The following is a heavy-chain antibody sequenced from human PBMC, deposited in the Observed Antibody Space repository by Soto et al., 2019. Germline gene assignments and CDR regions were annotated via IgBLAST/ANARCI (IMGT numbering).Heavy chain of an antibody. J-gene: IGHJ6*02. V-gene: IGHV4-34*01. CDR1: GGFFSGYS. CDR2: INHSGST. D-gene: IGHD3-9*01. Sequence: SETLSLTCAVYGGFFSGYSWTGSRQPPGTGLEWIGEINHSGSTNYNPSLKSRVTISVDTSKNQFSLKLTSVTAADTAVYYCAREKTPMSPHYFYYGMDVWGQGTTVT. CDR3: AREKTPMSPHYFYYGMDV.